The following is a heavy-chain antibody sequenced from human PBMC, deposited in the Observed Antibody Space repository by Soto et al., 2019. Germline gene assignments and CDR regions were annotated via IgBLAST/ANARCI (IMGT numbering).Heavy chain of an antibody. CDR3: ARHATYYDILSGYYFDY. J-gene: IGHJ4*02. CDR1: VYSFTSYK. CDR2: IYPGDSDT. Sequence: GESLKISCKGSVYSFTSYKIGWVRQMPGKGLEWMGIIYPGDSDTRYSPSFQGQVTISADKSTSTAYLQWGSLKASDTAMYYCARHATYYDILSGYYFDYWGQGTLVTVSS. D-gene: IGHD3-9*01. V-gene: IGHV5-51*01.